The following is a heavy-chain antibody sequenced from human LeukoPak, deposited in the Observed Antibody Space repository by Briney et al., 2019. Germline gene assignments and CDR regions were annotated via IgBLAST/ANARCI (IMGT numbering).Heavy chain of an antibody. CDR2: ISYDGSNK. CDR1: GFTFSSYG. Sequence: PGRSLRLSCAASGFTFSSYGMHWVRQAPGKGLEWVAVISYDGSNKYYADSVKGRFTISRDNSKNTLYLQMNSLRAEDTAVYYCAIMHGYYDGAGYWVQWGQGTLVTVSS. CDR3: AIMHGYYDGAGYWVQ. D-gene: IGHD3-3*01. V-gene: IGHV3-30*03. J-gene: IGHJ1*01.